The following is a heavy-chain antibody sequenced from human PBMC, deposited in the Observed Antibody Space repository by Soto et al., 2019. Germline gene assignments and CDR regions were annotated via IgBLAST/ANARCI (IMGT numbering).Heavy chain of an antibody. CDR3: ARGYQLPLGAFDY. Sequence: GGSLRLSCAASGFNFGNCAMHWVRQAPGRGLEWVAAVSYDGTKKYYADSVSGRFTISRDNSKNTLDLQMNSLRADDTAVYYCARGYQLPLGAFDYWGQGALVTVSS. J-gene: IGHJ4*02. CDR1: GFNFGNCA. V-gene: IGHV3-30-3*01. D-gene: IGHD2-2*01. CDR2: VSYDGTKK.